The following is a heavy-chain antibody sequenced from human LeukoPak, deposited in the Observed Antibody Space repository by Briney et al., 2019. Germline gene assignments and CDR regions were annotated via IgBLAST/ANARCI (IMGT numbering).Heavy chain of an antibody. CDR1: GFTFSDNY. D-gene: IGHD2-15*01. CDR2: ISGSSSYT. CDR3: ARDFLGYCSGGSCYSGALDY. Sequence: PGGSLRLSCAASGFTFSDNYMSWIRQAPGKGLEWISYISGSSSYTNYADSVKGRFTISRDNSKNTLYLQMNSLRAEDTAVYYCARDFLGYCSGGSCYSGALDYWGQGTLVTVSS. V-gene: IGHV3-11*06. J-gene: IGHJ4*02.